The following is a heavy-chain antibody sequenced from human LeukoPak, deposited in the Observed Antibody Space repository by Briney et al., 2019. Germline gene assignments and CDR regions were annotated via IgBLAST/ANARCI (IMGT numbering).Heavy chain of an antibody. CDR3: ARFSEYSHSSVHYLDY. D-gene: IGHD3-22*01. V-gene: IGHV4-59*01. J-gene: IGHJ4*02. CDR1: GGSITSYY. CDR2: IYYSGSA. Sequence: PSETLSLTCTVSGGSITSYYWSWIRQPPGKGLEWIGYIYYSGSANCNPSLKSRVTISVDTSKNQFSLKLSSVTAADTAVYYCARFSEYSHSSVHYLDYWGQGTLVSVSS.